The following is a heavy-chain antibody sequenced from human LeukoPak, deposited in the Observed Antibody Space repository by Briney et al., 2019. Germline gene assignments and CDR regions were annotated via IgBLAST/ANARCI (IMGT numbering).Heavy chain of an antibody. CDR2: IYYSGST. CDR1: GGSISSSTYY. V-gene: IGHV4-39*01. D-gene: IGHD2-21*02. Sequence: SETLSLTCTVSGGSISSSTYYWGWIRQPPGKGLDWIGSIYYSGSTYYNPSLKSRVTISVDTSKNQFSLKLSSVTAADTAVYYCARQGGDFLNYYYYYYMDVWGKGTTVTISS. CDR3: ARQGGDFLNYYYYYYMDV. J-gene: IGHJ6*03.